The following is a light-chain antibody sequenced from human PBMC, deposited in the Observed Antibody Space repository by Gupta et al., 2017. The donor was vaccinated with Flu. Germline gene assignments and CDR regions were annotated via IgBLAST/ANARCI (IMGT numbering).Light chain of an antibody. J-gene: IGKJ1*01. CDR2: WAS. CDR3: QQDDSSPRT. CDR1: QSVLYSSNNKNY. V-gene: IGKV4-1*01. Sequence: SLGERATINCKSSQSVLYSSNNKNYLAWYQQKPGQPPKLLIYWASTRESGVPDRFSGSGSGTDFTLTITSPQAEDVAVYYCQQDDSSPRTFGQGTKVEIK.